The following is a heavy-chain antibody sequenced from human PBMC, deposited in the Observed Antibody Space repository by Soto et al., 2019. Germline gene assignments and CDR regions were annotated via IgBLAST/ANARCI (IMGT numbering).Heavy chain of an antibody. CDR1: GYSISSGYY. D-gene: IGHD6-6*01. V-gene: IGHV4-38-2*01. Sequence: SETLSLTCAVSGYSISSGYYCGWLRQPPGKGLEWIGSTYHSGNTYYNPSLKRRVTISVDTTKNHYSLKLTSVTAAATAVYYCAGASIDGVGTIVDYCGQGTLVTVSS. CDR3: AGASIDGVGTIVDY. CDR2: TYHSGNT. J-gene: IGHJ4*02.